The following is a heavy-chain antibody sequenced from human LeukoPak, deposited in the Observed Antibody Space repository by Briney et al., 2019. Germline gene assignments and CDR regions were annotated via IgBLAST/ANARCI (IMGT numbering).Heavy chain of an antibody. J-gene: IGHJ4*02. V-gene: IGHV4-39*01. D-gene: IGHD2-2*01. CDR2: IYYSGST. CDR3: ARTTPTRYCSSTSCYDDY. Sequence: SETLSLTCTVSGGSISSSSYYWGWIRQPPGKGLEWIGSIYYSGSTYYNPSLKSRVTISVDTSKNQFSLKLSSVTAADTAVYYCARTTPTRYCSSTSCYDDYWGQGTLVTVSS. CDR1: GGSISSSSYY.